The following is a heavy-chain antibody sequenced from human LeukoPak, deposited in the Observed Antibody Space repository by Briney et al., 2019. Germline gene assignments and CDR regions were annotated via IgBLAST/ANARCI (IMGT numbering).Heavy chain of an antibody. J-gene: IGHJ5*02. CDR2: INPNSGGT. CDR1: GYTFTGYS. CDR3: ARDRAFRGGGFHP. V-gene: IGHV1-2*06. D-gene: IGHD3-10*01. Sequence: ASVKVSCKASGYTFTGYSMHWVRQAPGQGLEWMGRINPNSGGTQYAQKFQGRVTMTSDSSIITVYMELSSLRSDDPAIYYCARDRAFRGGGFHPWGQGTLVTVSS.